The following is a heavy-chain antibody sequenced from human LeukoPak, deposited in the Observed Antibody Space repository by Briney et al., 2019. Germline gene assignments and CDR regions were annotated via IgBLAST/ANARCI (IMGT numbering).Heavy chain of an antibody. D-gene: IGHD2-21*02. CDR1: GFTFSSSA. V-gene: IGHV3-23*01. J-gene: IGHJ4*02. CDR2: ISGSGGNT. Sequence: GGSLRLSCAASGFTFSSSAMSWVRQAPGKGLEWVSAISGSGGNTYYADSVKGRFTISRDNSKNTLYLQMNSLRAEDTAVYYCANVGHIVVVTAIPVFDYWGQGTLVTVSS. CDR3: ANVGHIVVVTAIPVFDY.